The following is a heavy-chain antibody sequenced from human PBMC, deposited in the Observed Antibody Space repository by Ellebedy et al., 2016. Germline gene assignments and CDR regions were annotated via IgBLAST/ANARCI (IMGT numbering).Heavy chain of an antibody. D-gene: IGHD6-19*01. V-gene: IGHV4-59*02. Sequence: SETLSLTCNVSGGSVSSDYWNWIRRPLGKGLEWIGYVFHTGTTNYNPSLKSRVTMSVDTSKSQFSLRLTSVTAADTAVYYCAKWNGGWYAFEVWGQGTMVTVSS. CDR3: AKWNGGWYAFEV. CDR1: GGSVSSDY. CDR2: VFHTGTT. J-gene: IGHJ3*01.